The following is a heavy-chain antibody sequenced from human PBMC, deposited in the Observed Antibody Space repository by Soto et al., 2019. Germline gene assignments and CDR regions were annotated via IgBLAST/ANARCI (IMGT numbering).Heavy chain of an antibody. D-gene: IGHD6-6*01. CDR3: ARRRDGAARLFDY. Sequence: QVQLQESGPGLVKPSQTLYLTCTVSGGSISSGGYYWSWIRQHPGKGLEWIGYIYYSGSTFYNPSLKSRVTISVDTSKNQFSLNLSSVTAADTAVYYCARRRDGAARLFDYWGQGTLVTVSS. J-gene: IGHJ4*02. CDR2: IYYSGST. V-gene: IGHV4-31*03. CDR1: GGSISSGGYY.